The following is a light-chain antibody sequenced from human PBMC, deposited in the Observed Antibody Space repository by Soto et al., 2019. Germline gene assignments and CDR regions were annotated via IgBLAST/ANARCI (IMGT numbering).Light chain of an antibody. V-gene: IGKV1-39*01. CDR1: QNINNY. J-gene: IGKJ5*01. CDR2: DAS. CDR3: QQSYRIPRT. Sequence: IQMTHSPSSLSASVGDRVTITCQASQNINNYLNWYQQKPGRAPKLLIYDASNLEAGVPSRFRGSGSGTDFILTINSLQPEDFATYYCQQSYRIPRTFGQGTRLEIK.